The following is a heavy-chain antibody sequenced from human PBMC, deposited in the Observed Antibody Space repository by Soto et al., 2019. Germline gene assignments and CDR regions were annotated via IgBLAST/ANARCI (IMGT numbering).Heavy chain of an antibody. CDR2: IHGGGDYT. Sequence: EVQVLESGGGLVQPGGSLRLSCAASGFTFSNYAMSWVRQAPGKGLEWVSTIHGGGDYTDYTDSVKGRFTISRDNSRNTLFLQMNSLRAEDTAVYYCAKNRGSGSYTNWNFDVWGRGTRVTVSS. D-gene: IGHD1-26*01. J-gene: IGHJ2*01. V-gene: IGHV3-23*01. CDR1: GFTFSNYA. CDR3: AKNRGSGSYTNWNFDV.